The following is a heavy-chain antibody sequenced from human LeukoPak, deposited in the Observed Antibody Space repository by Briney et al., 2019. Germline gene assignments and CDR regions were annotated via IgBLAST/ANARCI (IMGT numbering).Heavy chain of an antibody. CDR3: ARDRDYDILTGYYTPNWFDP. J-gene: IGHJ5*02. CDR2: IIPIFGTA. Sequence: ASVKVSCKASGGTFSSYAISWVRQAPGQGLGWMGGIIPIFGTANYAQKFQGRVTITADESTSTAYMELSSLRSEDTAVYYCARDRDYDILTGYYTPNWFDPWGQGTLVTVSS. D-gene: IGHD3-9*01. V-gene: IGHV1-69*01. CDR1: GGTFSSYA.